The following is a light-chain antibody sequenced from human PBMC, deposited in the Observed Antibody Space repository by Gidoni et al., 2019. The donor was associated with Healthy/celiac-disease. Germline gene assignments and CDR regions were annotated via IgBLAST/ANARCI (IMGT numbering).Light chain of an antibody. V-gene: IGKV3-20*01. CDR2: GAS. J-gene: IGKJ4*01. CDR3: QQYGSSPLT. CDR1: QSVSSSY. Sequence: IVLTPSPGTLSLSPGERATLSCRASQSVSSSYLAWYQQKPGQAPRPLIYGASSRATGIPDRFSGSGSGTDFTLTISRLEPEDFAVYYCQQYGSSPLTFGGGTKVEIK.